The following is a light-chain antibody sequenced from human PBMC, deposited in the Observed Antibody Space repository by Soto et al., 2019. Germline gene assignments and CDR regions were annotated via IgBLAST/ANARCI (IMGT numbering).Light chain of an antibody. Sequence: EIVLTQSPATLSFSPGERATLSCGASRSVNIYLAWYQQKPGQAPRLLIYDASNRATGIPARFSGSGSGTDFTLTISSLEPEDFAVYYCQQRSIWPPITFGQGTRLEIK. J-gene: IGKJ5*01. V-gene: IGKV3-11*01. CDR2: DAS. CDR1: RSVNIY. CDR3: QQRSIWPPIT.